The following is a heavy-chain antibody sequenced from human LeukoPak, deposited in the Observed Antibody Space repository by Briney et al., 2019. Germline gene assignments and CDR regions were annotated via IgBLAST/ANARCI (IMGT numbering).Heavy chain of an antibody. CDR1: GDSISGYY. Sequence: PSETLSLTCTVSGDSISGYYWSWIRQPPGRGLEWIGYIYYSGSATYNPSLKSRVTISVDTSKNQFSLRLSSVTAADTAVYYCASRSGYYFDYWGQGTLVTVSS. CDR3: ASRSGYYFDY. J-gene: IGHJ4*02. D-gene: IGHD3-3*01. CDR2: IYYSGSA. V-gene: IGHV4-59*08.